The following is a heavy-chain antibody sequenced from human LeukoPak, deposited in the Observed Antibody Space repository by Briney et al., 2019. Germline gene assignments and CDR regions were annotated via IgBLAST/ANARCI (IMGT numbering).Heavy chain of an antibody. CDR1: GFTFSSYG. D-gene: IGHD5-24*01. J-gene: IGHJ4*02. CDR3: AREGYNSEGLDW. Sequence: PGRSLRLSCAASGFTFSSYGMHWVRQAPGKGLEWVAVISYDGSNKYYADSVKGRFTISRDNSKNTLYLQMNSLRAEDTAVYYCAREGYNSEGLDWWGQGTLVTVSS. V-gene: IGHV3-30*03. CDR2: ISYDGSNK.